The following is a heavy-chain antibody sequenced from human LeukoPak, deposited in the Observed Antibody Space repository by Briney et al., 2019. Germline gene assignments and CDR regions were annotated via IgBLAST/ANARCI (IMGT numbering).Heavy chain of an antibody. CDR2: IKQDGSEK. CDR3: ARPQAYCSSTSCYTSNYYYGMGV. J-gene: IGHJ6*02. D-gene: IGHD2-2*02. CDR1: GFTFSDYY. V-gene: IGHV3-7*01. Sequence: GGSLRLSCAASGFTFSDYYMSWIRQAPGKGLEWVANIKQDGSEKYYVDSVKGRFTISRDNAKNSLYLQMNSLRAEDTAVYYCARPQAYCSSTSCYTSNYYYGMGVWGQGTTVTVSS.